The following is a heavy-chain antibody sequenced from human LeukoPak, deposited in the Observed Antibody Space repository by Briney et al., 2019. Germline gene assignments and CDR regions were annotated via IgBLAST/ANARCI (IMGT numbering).Heavy chain of an antibody. CDR2: ISGSGGST. CDR1: GFTFSSYA. D-gene: IGHD1-26*01. J-gene: IGHJ4*02. CDR3: ASIAGYFDY. Sequence: GGSLRLSCAASGFTFSSYAMSWVRQAPGKGLEWVSAISGSGGSTYYADSVKGRFTISRDNSKNPLYLQMTSLSAEDTAVYYCASIAGYFDYWGQGTLVTVSS. V-gene: IGHV3-23*01.